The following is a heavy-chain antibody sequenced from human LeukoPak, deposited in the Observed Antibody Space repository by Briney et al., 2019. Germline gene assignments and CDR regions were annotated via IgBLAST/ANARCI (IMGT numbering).Heavy chain of an antibody. V-gene: IGHV1-69*13. CDR1: GGTFSSYA. Sequence: ASVKVSCKASGGTFSSYAISWVRQAPGQGLEWMGGIIPIFGTANYAQKFQGRVTITADESTSTAYMELSSLRSEDTAVYYCAIPGYSSGWHPHFDYWGQGTLVTVSS. CDR2: IIPIFGTA. J-gene: IGHJ4*02. CDR3: AIPGYSSGWHPHFDY. D-gene: IGHD6-19*01.